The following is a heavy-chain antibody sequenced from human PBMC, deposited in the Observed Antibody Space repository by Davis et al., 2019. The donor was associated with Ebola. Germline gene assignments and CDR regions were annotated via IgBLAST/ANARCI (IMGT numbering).Heavy chain of an antibody. V-gene: IGHV4-59*01. CDR3: ARAGYRRWFDP. Sequence: PSETLSLTCTVSGGSISSYYWSWIRQPPGKGLEWIGYIYYSGSTNYNPSLKSRVTISVDTSKNQFSLKLSSVTAADTAVYYCARAGYRRWFDPWGQGTLVTVSS. CDR2: IYYSGST. J-gene: IGHJ5*02. D-gene: IGHD6-13*01. CDR1: GGSISSYY.